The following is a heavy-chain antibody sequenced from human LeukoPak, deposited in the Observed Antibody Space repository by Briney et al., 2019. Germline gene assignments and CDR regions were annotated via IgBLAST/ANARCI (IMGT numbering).Heavy chain of an antibody. D-gene: IGHD1-7*01. V-gene: IGHV4-59*12. CDR1: GGSISSYY. CDR2: IYYSGST. J-gene: IGHJ3*02. Sequence: PSETLSLTCTVSGGSISSYYWSWIRQPPGKGLEWIGYIYYSGSTNYNPSLKSRVTISVDTSKNQFSLKLSSVTAADTAVYYCARGLYNWNYGYAFDIWGQGTMVTVSS. CDR3: ARGLYNWNYGYAFDI.